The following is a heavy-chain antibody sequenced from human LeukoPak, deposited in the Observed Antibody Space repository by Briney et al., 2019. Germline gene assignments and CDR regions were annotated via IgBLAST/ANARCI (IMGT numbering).Heavy chain of an antibody. V-gene: IGHV3-9*01. Sequence: GRSLRLSCAASGFTFDDYAMHWVRQDPGKGLEWVSGISWNSGSIGYADSVKGRFTISRDNAKKTLYLQIKSLRPEDTALYFCAKDLRSGYGRLTGFYRFNAMDVWGQGTTVTVFS. CDR1: GFTFDDYA. CDR3: AKDLRSGYGRLTGFYRFNAMDV. D-gene: IGHD5-12*01. CDR2: ISWNSGSI. J-gene: IGHJ6*02.